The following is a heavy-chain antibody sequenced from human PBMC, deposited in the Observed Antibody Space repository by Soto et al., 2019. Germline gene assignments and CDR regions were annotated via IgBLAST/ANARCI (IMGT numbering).Heavy chain of an antibody. Sequence: QVQLQQWGAGLLKPSETLSLTCAVYGGSFSGYYWSWIRQPPGKGLEWIGEINHSGSTNYNPSLNSRVTISVDTSKNQFSLKLSSVTAADTAVYYCARVFNYDSSGYKVWGQGTTVTVSS. CDR1: GGSFSGYY. D-gene: IGHD3-22*01. J-gene: IGHJ6*02. CDR3: ARVFNYDSSGYKV. V-gene: IGHV4-34*01. CDR2: INHSGST.